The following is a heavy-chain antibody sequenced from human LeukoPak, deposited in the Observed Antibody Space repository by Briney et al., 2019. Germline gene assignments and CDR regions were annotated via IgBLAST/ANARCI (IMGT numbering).Heavy chain of an antibody. CDR1: GFTVSSNY. V-gene: IGHV3-53*01. Sequence: GGSLRLSCAASGFTVSSNYMSWVRQAPGKGLEWVSVFYSVGSTYYADSVKGRFTISRDNSKNTLYLQMNSLRAEDSAVYYCAREGSFYFDYWGQGTLATVSS. CDR3: AREGSFYFDY. CDR2: FYSVGST. J-gene: IGHJ4*02.